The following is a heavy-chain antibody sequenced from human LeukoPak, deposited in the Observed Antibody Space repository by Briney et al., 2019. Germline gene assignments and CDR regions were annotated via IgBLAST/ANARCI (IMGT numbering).Heavy chain of an antibody. CDR2: ISYDGSNK. J-gene: IGHJ6*03. CDR3: AKDSYYYDSSGYYPQYYYYYVDV. CDR1: GFTFSNYG. V-gene: IGHV3-30*18. D-gene: IGHD3-22*01. Sequence: PGRSLRLSCAASGFTFSNYGMHWVRQAPGKGLEWVAVISYDGSNKYYADSLKGRFTISRDNSKNTLYLQMNSLRADDTALYYCAKDSYYYDSSGYYPQYYYYYVDVWGKGTTVTVSS.